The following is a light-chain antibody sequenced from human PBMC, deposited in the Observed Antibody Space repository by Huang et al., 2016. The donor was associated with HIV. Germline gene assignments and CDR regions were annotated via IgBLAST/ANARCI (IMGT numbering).Light chain of an antibody. V-gene: IGKV1-33*01. J-gene: IGKJ2*01. Sequence: IQMTQSPASLSAYVGDRVTISCQASQDIRNFLNWYQQKPGKAPTLLIYGASNLQAGVPSRFGGNGSGTDFTITISSLQSEDIATYYCQQYDDLYTFGQGTRLEIK. CDR2: GAS. CDR3: QQYDDLYT. CDR1: QDIRNF.